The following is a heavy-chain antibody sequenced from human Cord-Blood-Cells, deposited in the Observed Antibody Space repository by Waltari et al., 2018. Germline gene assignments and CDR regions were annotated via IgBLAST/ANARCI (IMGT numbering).Heavy chain of an antibody. CDR2: VVPGGSSA. D-gene: IGHD4-17*01. CDR1: GYSFTSYW. Sequence: EVQLVQSGAEVKKPGESLKISCKGSGYSFTSYWIGGVRQMPGKGLEWMGIVVPGGSSARNGRSVQGQCTIQADTSISTAYLRWSSLRASDTAMYYCGGSPGDFDYWGQGTLVTVSS. CDR3: GGSPGDFDY. V-gene: IGHV5-51*01. J-gene: IGHJ4*02.